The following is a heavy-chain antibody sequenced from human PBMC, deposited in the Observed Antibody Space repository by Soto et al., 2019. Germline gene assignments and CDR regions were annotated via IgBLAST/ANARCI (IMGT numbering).Heavy chain of an antibody. J-gene: IGHJ4*02. V-gene: IGHV4-34*01. Sequence: KQSQTLSLTCAVYGGSFSGYYWSWIRQPPGKGLEWIGEINHSGSTNYNPSLKSRVTISVDTSKNQFSLKLSSVTAADTAVYYCARGPPAYYYGSGSYFYWGQGTLVTVSS. CDR1: GGSFSGYY. CDR2: INHSGST. CDR3: ARGPPAYYYGSGSYFY. D-gene: IGHD3-10*01.